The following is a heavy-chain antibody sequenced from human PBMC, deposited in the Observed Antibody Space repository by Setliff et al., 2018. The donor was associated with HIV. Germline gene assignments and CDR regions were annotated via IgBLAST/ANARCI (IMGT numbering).Heavy chain of an antibody. CDR3: ALIRLGAVAGFDY. V-gene: IGHV1-3*01. CDR1: GYTFTSYA. Sequence: WASVKVSCKASGYTFTSYAIHWVRQAPGQRLEWMGWINAGNGNTKYSQKFQGRVTFTGDTSASTAYMELSSLRSQDTAVYYCALIRLGAVAGFDYWGQGTLVTVSS. CDR2: INAGNGNT. D-gene: IGHD6-19*01. J-gene: IGHJ4*02.